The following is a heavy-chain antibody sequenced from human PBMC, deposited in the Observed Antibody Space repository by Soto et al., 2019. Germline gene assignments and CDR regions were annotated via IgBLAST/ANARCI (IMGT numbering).Heavy chain of an antibody. V-gene: IGHV1-18*01. Sequence: QVQLVQSGAEVKKPGASVKVSCKASGYSFTSYGISWVRQAPGQGLEWMGWISAYNGNRKYAQKFQGRVTMTTDTSTRAAYMELRSLRSDDTTVYYCAGDLGGFPDYWGPGTLVTVSS. J-gene: IGHJ4*02. D-gene: IGHD5-12*01. CDR2: ISAYNGNR. CDR1: GYSFTSYG. CDR3: AGDLGGFPDY.